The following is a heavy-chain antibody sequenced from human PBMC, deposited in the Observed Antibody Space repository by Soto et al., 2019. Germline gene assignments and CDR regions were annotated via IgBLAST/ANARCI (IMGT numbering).Heavy chain of an antibody. CDR3: AKGGHSGPVDY. J-gene: IGHJ4*02. CDR1: GITFGRFA. CDR2: ISGNGDET. D-gene: IGHD2-15*01. Sequence: EVQLSESGGGLVQPGGSLRLSCAVSGITFGRFAMTWVRQAPGEGLEWVSTISGNGDETFYADSGKGRFTISRDNSRNTVFMHMNSLRVEDTAIYCCAKGGHSGPVDYWGLGTLVTVSS. V-gene: IGHV3-23*01.